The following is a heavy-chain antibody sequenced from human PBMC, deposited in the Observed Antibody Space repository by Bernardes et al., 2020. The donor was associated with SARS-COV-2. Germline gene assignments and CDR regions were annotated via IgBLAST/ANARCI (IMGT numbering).Heavy chain of an antibody. CDR2: ISYDGSNK. J-gene: IGHJ4*02. D-gene: IGHD2-2*02. CDR3: ARDVRQYQLLDLGGY. CDR1: GFTFSSYA. Sequence: GGSLRLSCAASGFTFSSYAMHWVRQAPGKGLEWVAVISYDGSNKYYADSVKGRFTISRDNSKNTLYLQMNSLRAEDTAVYYCARDVRQYQLLDLGGYWGQGTLVTVSS. V-gene: IGHV3-30*04.